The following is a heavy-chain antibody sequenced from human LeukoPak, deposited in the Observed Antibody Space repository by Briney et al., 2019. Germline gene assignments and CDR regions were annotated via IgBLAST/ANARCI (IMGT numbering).Heavy chain of an antibody. Sequence: GESLKISCTGSGLTFADYALTWVRQAPGKGLEWVGFIGTKVYGGTTEYAASVKGRFTISRDDSKSIVYLHMNSLKTDDTAVYYCAGGNFWSGYWIDYWGQGTLLTVST. D-gene: IGHD3-3*01. CDR2: IGTKVYGGTT. CDR1: GLTFADYA. J-gene: IGHJ4*02. CDR3: AGGNFWSGYWIDY. V-gene: IGHV3-49*04.